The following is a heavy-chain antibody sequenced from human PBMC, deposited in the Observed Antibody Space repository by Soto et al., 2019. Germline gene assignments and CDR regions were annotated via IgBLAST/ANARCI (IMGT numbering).Heavy chain of an antibody. Sequence: EVQLVESGGGLVQPGGSLRLSCAASGFTFSSYSMNWVCQAPGKGLEWVSYISSSSSTIYYADSVKGRFTISRDNAKNSLYLQMNSLRDEDTAVYYCASTAIYYYYYMDVWGKGTTVTVSS. CDR3: ASTAIYYYYYMDV. V-gene: IGHV3-48*02. CDR2: ISSSSSTI. J-gene: IGHJ6*03. D-gene: IGHD4-17*01. CDR1: GFTFSSYS.